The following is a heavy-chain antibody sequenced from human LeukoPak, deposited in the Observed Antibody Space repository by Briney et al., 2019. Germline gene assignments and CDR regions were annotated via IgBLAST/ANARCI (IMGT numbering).Heavy chain of an antibody. Sequence: GGSLRLSCAASGFTFSNYVVHWVRQAPGKGLEYVSAINNNGDNTYYTDSVKGRFTISRDNSENTLYLQMGSLRAEDMAVYYCARVADSRDWYYFDYWGQGTLVTVST. CDR3: ARVADSRDWYYFDY. CDR2: INNNGDNT. V-gene: IGHV3-64*02. D-gene: IGHD6-19*01. J-gene: IGHJ4*02. CDR1: GFTFSNYV.